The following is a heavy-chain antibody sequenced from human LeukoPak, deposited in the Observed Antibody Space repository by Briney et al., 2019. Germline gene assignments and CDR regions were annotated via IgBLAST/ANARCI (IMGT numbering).Heavy chain of an antibody. V-gene: IGHV3-30*04. J-gene: IGHJ4*02. CDR3: ARQMTSTRLFDS. CDR2: IGSDGSKK. D-gene: IGHD5/OR15-5a*01. Sequence: PGGSVRLSCVASGFIFSAHPLHWVRQSPDKGLEWVALIGSDGSKKYYADSVRGRFTVSRENSNNTLFLQMNTLRADDTAVYFCARQMTSTRLFDSWGQGTLVTVSS. CDR1: GFIFSAHP.